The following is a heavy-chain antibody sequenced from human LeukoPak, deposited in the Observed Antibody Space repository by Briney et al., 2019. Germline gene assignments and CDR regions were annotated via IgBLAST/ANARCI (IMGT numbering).Heavy chain of an antibody. J-gene: IGHJ4*02. CDR3: AKEITVRQNY. CDR1: EFTVSSNY. V-gene: IGHV3-66*01. Sequence: GGSLRLSCAASEFTVSSNYMSWVRQAPGKGLEWVSVIYSGGSTYYADSVKGRFTISRDNSKNTLYLQMNSLRAEDAAVYYCAKEITVRQNYWGQGTLVTVSS. D-gene: IGHD4-17*01. CDR2: IYSGGST.